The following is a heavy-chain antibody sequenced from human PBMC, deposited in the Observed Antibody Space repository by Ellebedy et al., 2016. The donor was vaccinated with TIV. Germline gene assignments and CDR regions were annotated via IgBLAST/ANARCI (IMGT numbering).Heavy chain of an antibody. CDR1: GAAISSDNYF. V-gene: IGHV4-61*02. CDR2: FYTNGNT. CDR3: ARHYPGGYPGGV. Sequence: SETLSLXXTVSGAAISSDNYFWSWIRQPAGRGLEWIGRFYTNGNTDCDPSLKSRVTMSLDASKNQFSLKLTSVTAADTALYYCARHYPGGYPGGVWGKGTTVIVSS. D-gene: IGHD2-15*01. J-gene: IGHJ6*04.